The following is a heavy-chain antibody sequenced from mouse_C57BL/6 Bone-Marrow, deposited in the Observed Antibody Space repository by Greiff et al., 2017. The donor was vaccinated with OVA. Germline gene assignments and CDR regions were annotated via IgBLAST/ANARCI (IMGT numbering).Heavy chain of an antibody. CDR3: ARGYYHAMDY. J-gene: IGHJ4*01. CDR2: ISSGSSTI. Sequence: EVHLVESGGGLVKPGGSLKLSCAASGFTFSDYGMHWVRQAPEKGLEWVAYISSGSSTIYYADTVKGRFTISRDNAKNTLFLQMTSLRSEDTAMYYCARGYYHAMDYWGQGTSVTVSS. CDR1: GFTFSDYG. D-gene: IGHD2-2*01. V-gene: IGHV5-17*01.